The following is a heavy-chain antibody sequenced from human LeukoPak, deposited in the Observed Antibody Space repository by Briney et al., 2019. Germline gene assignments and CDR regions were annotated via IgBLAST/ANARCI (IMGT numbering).Heavy chain of an antibody. V-gene: IGHV4-34*01. Sequence: SETLSLTCAVYGGSFSGYYWSWIRQPPGKGLEWIGEINHSGSTNYNPSLKSRVTISVDTSKNQFSLKLSSVTAADTAVYYCARRRGKVLLWSAGREYFDYWGQGTLVTVSS. CDR2: INHSGST. J-gene: IGHJ4*02. CDR3: ARRRGKVLLWSAGREYFDY. CDR1: GGSFSGYY. D-gene: IGHD3-10*01.